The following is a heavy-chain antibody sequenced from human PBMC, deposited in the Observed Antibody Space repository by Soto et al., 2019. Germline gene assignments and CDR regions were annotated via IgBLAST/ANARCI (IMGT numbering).Heavy chain of an antibody. J-gene: IGHJ3*02. CDR2: IYHSGST. D-gene: IGHD3-22*01. CDR3: ARVGNYDGSEYNTFNI. V-gene: IGHV4-30-2*01. CDR1: GGSISSCGYS. Sequence: PSETLCLTCAVSGGSISSCGYSWSWIRQPPGKGLEWIGYIYHSGSTYYNPSLKSRVTISVDRSKNQFSLKLSSVTAADTAVYYCARVGNYDGSEYNTFNIWGQGTMVTV.